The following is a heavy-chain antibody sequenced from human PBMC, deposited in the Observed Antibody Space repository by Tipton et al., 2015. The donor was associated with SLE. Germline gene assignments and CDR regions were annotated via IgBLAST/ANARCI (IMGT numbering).Heavy chain of an antibody. J-gene: IGHJ4*02. V-gene: IGHV5-51*03. CDR1: GYNFDTYW. CDR3: ARPQFGDYVDPFDY. CDR2: IYPDDSDT. D-gene: IGHD4-17*01. Sequence: QLVQSGAEVKKPGESLKISCKGSGYNFDTYWIGWVRQMPGKGLEWMGIIYPDDSDTRYSPSFQGQVTISVDKSTSTAYLQWNSLKASDTAMYYCARPQFGDYVDPFDYWGQGTLVTVSS.